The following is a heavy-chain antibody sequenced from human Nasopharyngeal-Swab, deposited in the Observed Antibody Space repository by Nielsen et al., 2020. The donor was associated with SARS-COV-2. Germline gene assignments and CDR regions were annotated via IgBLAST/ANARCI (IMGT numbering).Heavy chain of an antibody. CDR3: TSPLTLTYGMDV. Sequence: GSLKISCAASGFTFSGSAMHWVRQASGKGLEWVGRIRSKANSYATAYAASVKGRFTISRDDSKNTAYLQMNSLKTEDTAVYYCTSPLTLTYGMDVWGQGTTVTVSS. CDR1: GFTFSGSA. D-gene: IGHD3-9*01. CDR2: IRSKANSYAT. J-gene: IGHJ6*02. V-gene: IGHV3-73*01.